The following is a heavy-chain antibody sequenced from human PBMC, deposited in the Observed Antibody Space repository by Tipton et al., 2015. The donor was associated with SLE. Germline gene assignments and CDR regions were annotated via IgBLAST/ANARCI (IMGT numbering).Heavy chain of an antibody. CDR3: ASPEYSSSTDFQH. V-gene: IGHV1-24*01. CDR1: GYTLTELS. Sequence: QSGPEVKKPGASVKVSCKVSGYTLTELSMHWVRQAPGKGLEWMGGFDPEDGETIYAQKFQGRVTMTEDTSTDTAYMALSRLRSDDTAVYYCASPEYSSSTDFQHGGQGTLVTVSS. CDR2: FDPEDGET. J-gene: IGHJ1*01. D-gene: IGHD6-6*01.